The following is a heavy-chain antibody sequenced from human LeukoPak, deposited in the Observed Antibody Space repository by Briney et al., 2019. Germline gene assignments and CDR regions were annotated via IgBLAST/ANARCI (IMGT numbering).Heavy chain of an antibody. CDR2: ISGSGGST. J-gene: IGHJ3*02. CDR3: AKRQYSSDPMAFDI. Sequence: GGSLRPSPAASGFTFSSYAMSCGRQAPGKGLEWVSAISGSGGSTYYADSVKGRFTISRDNSKNTLYLQMNSLRAEDTAVYYCAKRQYSSDPMAFDIWASGPMVTVSS. D-gene: IGHD6-25*01. V-gene: IGHV3-23*01. CDR1: GFTFSSYA.